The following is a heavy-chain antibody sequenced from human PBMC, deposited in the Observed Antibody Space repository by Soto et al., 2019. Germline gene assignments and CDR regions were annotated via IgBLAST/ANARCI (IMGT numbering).Heavy chain of an antibody. CDR1: GGSLSGNY. J-gene: IGHJ4*02. D-gene: IGHD2-21*02. CDR2: THHSGST. CDR3: ASTTAAIHLNY. Sequence: QAQLQQWGTGLLKPSETLSLTCAVYGGSLSGNYWGWIRQPPGKGLEWIGETHHSGSTAYNPFLKGRVTISVDTSRNQFSLKLNSVTAADTAVYYCASTTAAIHLNYWSQGTLVTVSS. V-gene: IGHV4-34*01.